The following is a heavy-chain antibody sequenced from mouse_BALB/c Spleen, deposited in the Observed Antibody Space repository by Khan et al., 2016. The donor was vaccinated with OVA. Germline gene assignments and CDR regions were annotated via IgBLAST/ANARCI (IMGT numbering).Heavy chain of an antibody. V-gene: IGHV2-6-4*01. Sequence: QVQLMESGPGLVAPSQSLSITCTVSEFSLSRYNIHWVRQPPGKGLEWLGMIWGGGGTDYNSALKSRLSISKDNSKRQVFLKMNSLQTDDTAMYYCARAYYRYDGYYAMDYWGQGTSVTVSS. CDR3: ARAYYRYDGYYAMDY. CDR1: EFSLSRYN. D-gene: IGHD2-14*01. J-gene: IGHJ4*01. CDR2: IWGGGGT.